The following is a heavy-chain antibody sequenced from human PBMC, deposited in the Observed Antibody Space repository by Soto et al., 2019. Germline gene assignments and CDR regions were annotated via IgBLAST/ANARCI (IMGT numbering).Heavy chain of an antibody. J-gene: IGHJ6*02. CDR3: ARVGPDTGYGMDV. V-gene: IGHV4-59*01. CDR1: GGSISSYY. D-gene: IGHD5-18*01. Sequence: SETLSLTFTVSGGSISSYYWSWIRQPPGKGLEWIGYIYYSGSTNYNPSLKSRVTISVDTSKNQFSLKLSSVTAADTAVYYCARVGPDTGYGMDVWGQGTTVTVSS. CDR2: IYYSGST.